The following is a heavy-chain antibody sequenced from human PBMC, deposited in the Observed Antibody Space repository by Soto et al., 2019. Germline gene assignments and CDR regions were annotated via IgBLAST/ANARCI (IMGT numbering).Heavy chain of an antibody. D-gene: IGHD3-16*02. V-gene: IGHV1-2*04. CDR2: INPNSGGT. CDR1: GYTFTGYY. J-gene: IGHJ3*02. CDR3: ARARMMITFGGVIPRSDAFDI. Sequence: ASVKVSCKASGYTFTGYYMHWVRQAPGQGLEWMGWINPNSGGTNYAQKFQGWVTMTRDTSISTAYMELSRLRSDDTAVYYCARARMMITFGGVIPRSDAFDIWGQGTMVTVSS.